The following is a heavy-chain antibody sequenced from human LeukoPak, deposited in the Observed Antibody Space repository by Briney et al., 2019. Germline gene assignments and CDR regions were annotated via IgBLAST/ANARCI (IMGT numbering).Heavy chain of an antibody. J-gene: IGHJ4*02. CDR2: IWYDGSNK. V-gene: IGHV3-33*01. D-gene: IGHD1-26*01. CDR1: GFTFSSYG. Sequence: GRSLRLSCAASGFTFSSYGMHWVRQAPGKGLEGVAVIWYDGSNKYYADSVKGRFTISRDNSKNTLYLQMNSLRAEDTAVYYCARELGSIVGATTFFDYWGQGTLVTVSS. CDR3: ARELGSIVGATTFFDY.